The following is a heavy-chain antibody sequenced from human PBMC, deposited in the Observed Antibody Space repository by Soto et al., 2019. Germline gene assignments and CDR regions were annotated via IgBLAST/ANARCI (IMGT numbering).Heavy chain of an antibody. J-gene: IGHJ4*02. CDR1: GGSFSGNY. D-gene: IGHD6-13*01. V-gene: IGHV4-34*01. Sequence: SETLSLTCAVYGGSFSGNYWAWIRQPPEKGLEWIAEMHYSGSSNYNPSLRSRLTISIDTSKNEFTLQLTSVTAADTAVYYCATSYGNAWYTYWGQGTQVTVSS. CDR2: MHYSGSS. CDR3: ATSYGNAWYTY.